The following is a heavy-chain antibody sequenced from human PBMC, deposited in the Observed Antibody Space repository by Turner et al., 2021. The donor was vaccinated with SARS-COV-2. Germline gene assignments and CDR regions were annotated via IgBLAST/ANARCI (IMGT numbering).Heavy chain of an antibody. CDR3: ARAKGPSLYRSYYNPTFFDP. V-gene: IGHV4-34*01. J-gene: IGHJ5*02. Sequence: QVQLQPWVAGLLKTSEALSPPCYVHGGSFSGFYWTWIRQSPGKGLEWIGEMNDSRSTTYNPSLKSRLTISVDTSKNQFSLKLTSVTAADTAVYYCARAKGPSLYRSYYNPTFFDPWGQGILVTVSS. D-gene: IGHD1-26*01. CDR1: GGSFSGFY. CDR2: MNDSRST.